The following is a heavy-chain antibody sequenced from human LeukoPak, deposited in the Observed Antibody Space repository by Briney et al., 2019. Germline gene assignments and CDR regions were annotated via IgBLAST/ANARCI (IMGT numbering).Heavy chain of an antibody. J-gene: IGHJ4*02. Sequence: SETLSLTCTVSGGSISSSDYYWGWIRQPPGKGLEWIGEINHSGSTNYNPSLKSRVTISVDTSKNQFSLKLSSVTAADTAVYYCARIIYSYGYWYFDYWGQGTLVTVSS. CDR3: ARIIYSYGYWYFDY. CDR1: GGSISSSDYY. V-gene: IGHV4-39*07. D-gene: IGHD5-18*01. CDR2: INHSGST.